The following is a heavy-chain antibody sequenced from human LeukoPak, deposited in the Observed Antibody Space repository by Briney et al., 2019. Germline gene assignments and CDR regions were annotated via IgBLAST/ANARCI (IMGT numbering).Heavy chain of an antibody. D-gene: IGHD3-9*01. J-gene: IGHJ4*02. CDR3: ARDRPYYDILTGYYCDY. CDR2: IKQDGSEK. V-gene: IGHV3-7*01. Sequence: GGSLRLSCAASGFTFSSYWMSWVRQAPGKGLEWVANIKQDGSEKYYVDSVKGRFTISRDNAKNSLYLQMNSLRAEDTAVYYCARDRPYYDILTGYYCDYWDQGTLVTVSS. CDR1: GFTFSSYW.